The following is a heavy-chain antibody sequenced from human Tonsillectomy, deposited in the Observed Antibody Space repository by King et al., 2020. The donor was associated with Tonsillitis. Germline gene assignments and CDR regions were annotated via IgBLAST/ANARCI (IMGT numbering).Heavy chain of an antibody. V-gene: IGHV3-23*04. J-gene: IGHJ4*02. Sequence: VQLVESGGGLVQPGGSLRLSCAASGFTFSSYAMSWVREAPGKGLEWVSGISGSGGSTYDAYSVKGRFTISRDNSKNTLFVQMNSLRGDDTAVYYCAKDQGGFYGDYHFEYWGQGTLVTVSS. CDR2: ISGSGGST. CDR3: AKDQGGFYGDYHFEY. CDR1: GFTFSSYA. D-gene: IGHD4-17*01.